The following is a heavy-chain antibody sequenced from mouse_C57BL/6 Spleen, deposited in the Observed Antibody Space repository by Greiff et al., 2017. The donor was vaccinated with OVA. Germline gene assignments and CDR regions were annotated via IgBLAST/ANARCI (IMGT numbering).Heavy chain of an antibody. CDR1: GFNIKDDY. D-gene: IGHD2-3*01. Sequence: VQLQQSGAELVRPGASVKLSCTASGFNIKDDYMHWVKQRPEQGLEWIGWIDPENGDTEYASKFQGKATITADTSSNTAYLQLSSLTSEDTAVYYYTTDDGYLDYWGQGTTLTVAS. CDR3: TTDDGYLDY. CDR2: IDPENGDT. V-gene: IGHV14-4*01. J-gene: IGHJ2*01.